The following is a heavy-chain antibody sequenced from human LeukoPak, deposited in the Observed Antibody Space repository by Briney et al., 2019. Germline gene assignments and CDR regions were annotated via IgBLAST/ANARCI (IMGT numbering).Heavy chain of an antibody. CDR3: ARDRVGTNLGIHYYYGMDV. CDR2: ITPILGIA. V-gene: IGHV1-69*04. Sequence: SVKVSCKASGGTFSSYAISWVRQAPGQGLEWMGRITPILGIANYAQKFQGRVTITADKSTSTAYMELSSLRSEDTAVYYCARDRVGTNLGIHYYYGMDVWGQGTTVTVSS. J-gene: IGHJ6*02. D-gene: IGHD1-14*01. CDR1: GGTFSSYA.